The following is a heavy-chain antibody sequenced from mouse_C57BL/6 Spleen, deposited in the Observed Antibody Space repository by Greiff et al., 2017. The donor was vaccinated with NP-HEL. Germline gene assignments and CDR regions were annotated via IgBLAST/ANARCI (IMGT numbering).Heavy chain of an antibody. J-gene: IGHJ4*01. CDR2: ISSGSSTI. V-gene: IGHV5-17*01. CDR3: ARRYYYAMDY. Sequence: EVKLVESGGGLVKPGGSLKLSCAASGFTFSDYGMHWVRQAPEKGLEWVAYISSGSSTIYSADTVKGRFTISIDNAKNTLFLQMTSLRSEDTAMYYCARRYYYAMDYWGKGTSVTVSS. CDR1: GFTFSDYG.